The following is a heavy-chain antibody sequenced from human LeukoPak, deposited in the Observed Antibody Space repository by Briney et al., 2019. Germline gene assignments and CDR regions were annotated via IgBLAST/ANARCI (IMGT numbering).Heavy chain of an antibody. CDR2: IYTSGST. D-gene: IGHD2-2*03. Sequence: SETLSLTCTVSGGSISSYYWSWIRQPAGKGLEWIGRIYTSGSTNYNPSLKSRVTMSVDTSKNQFSLKLSSVTAADTAVYYCARDGYCSSTSCLHYYYYYYMDVWGKGTTVTVSS. CDR1: GGSISSYY. CDR3: ARDGYCSSTSCLHYYYYYYMDV. J-gene: IGHJ6*03. V-gene: IGHV4-4*07.